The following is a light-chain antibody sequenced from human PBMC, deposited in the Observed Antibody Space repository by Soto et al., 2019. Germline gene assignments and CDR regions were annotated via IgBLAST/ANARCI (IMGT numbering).Light chain of an antibody. Sequence: NFMLTQPHSVSESPGQTVTISCTRSSGSIASDDVQWYQQRPGSAPINVIFEDSLRPSGVPDRFSGSIDSSSNSASLTISRLTTEDAADYYCQSVDGKYVVFGGGTKLTVL. V-gene: IGLV6-57*04. CDR1: SGSIASDD. CDR3: QSVDGKYVV. CDR2: EDS. J-gene: IGLJ2*01.